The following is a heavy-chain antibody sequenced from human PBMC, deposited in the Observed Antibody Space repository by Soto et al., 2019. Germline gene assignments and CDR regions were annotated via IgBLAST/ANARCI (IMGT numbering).Heavy chain of an antibody. V-gene: IGHV1-18*04. CDR2: ISAYNGDT. Sequence: ASVQVSCKASCYTFTSYGISWVRQAPGQGLEWMGWISAYNGDTNYAQKLQGRVTMTTDTSTSTAYMELRSLRSDDTAVYYCASRRLGDWFDPWGQGTLVTVSS. J-gene: IGHJ5*02. D-gene: IGHD7-27*01. CDR3: ASRRLGDWFDP. CDR1: CYTFTSYG.